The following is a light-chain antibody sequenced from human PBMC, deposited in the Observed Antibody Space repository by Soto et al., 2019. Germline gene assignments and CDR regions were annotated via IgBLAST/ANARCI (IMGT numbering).Light chain of an antibody. CDR2: GAS. Sequence: EIVLTQSPGTLSLSPGERATLSCRASQCVSSSYLAWYQQKPGQAPRLLIYGASSRATGIPDRFSGSGSGTDFTLTISRLEPEDFAVYYCQQYGSSPPTFGQGTKVDIK. CDR1: QCVSSSY. CDR3: QQYGSSPPT. J-gene: IGKJ1*01. V-gene: IGKV3-20*01.